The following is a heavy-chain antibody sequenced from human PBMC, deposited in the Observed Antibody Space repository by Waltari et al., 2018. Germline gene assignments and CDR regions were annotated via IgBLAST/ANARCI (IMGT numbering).Heavy chain of an antibody. J-gene: IGHJ3*02. CDR2: VYTSGNT. CDR3: ARVSDGVVGTFDI. Sequence: QVQLQESGPGLVKPSETLSLTCTVSGGSITSTAYYWSWVRQPAGKGLEWIGRVYTSGNTNYNPSLQSRITISIDTSRNQFSLKLSSLTAADTAVYYWARVSDGVVGTFDIWGQGAMVTVSS. V-gene: IGHV4-61*02. D-gene: IGHD3-3*01. CDR1: GGSITSTAYY.